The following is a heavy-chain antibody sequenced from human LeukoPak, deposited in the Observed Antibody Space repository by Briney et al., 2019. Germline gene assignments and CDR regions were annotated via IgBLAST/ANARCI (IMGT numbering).Heavy chain of an antibody. CDR3: ARDRNPTYYYDSSAYYPDAFDI. D-gene: IGHD3-22*01. Sequence: ASVKVSCKASGYTFNGYYMHWVRQAPGQGLEWMGWINPNSGGTNYAQKFQGRVTMTRDTSISTAYMELSRLRSDDTAVYYCARDRNPTYYYDSSAYYPDAFDIWGQGTMVTVSS. CDR2: INPNSGGT. CDR1: GYTFNGYY. J-gene: IGHJ3*02. V-gene: IGHV1-2*02.